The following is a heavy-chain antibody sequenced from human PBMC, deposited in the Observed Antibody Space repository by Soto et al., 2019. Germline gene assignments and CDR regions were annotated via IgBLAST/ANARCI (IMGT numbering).Heavy chain of an antibody. CDR2: IIPIFGTA. CDR3: ARGGYYGSGRLDYYYGMDV. D-gene: IGHD3-10*01. V-gene: IGHV1-69*13. J-gene: IGHJ6*02. Sequence: SVKVSCKASGGTFSSYAISWVRQAPGQGLDWMGGIIPIFGTANYAQKFQGRVTITADESTSTAYMELSSLRSEDTAVYYCARGGYYGSGRLDYYYGMDVWGQGTTVTVSS. CDR1: GGTFSSYA.